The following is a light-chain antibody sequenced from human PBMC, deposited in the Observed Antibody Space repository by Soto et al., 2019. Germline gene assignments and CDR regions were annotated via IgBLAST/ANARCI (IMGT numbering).Light chain of an antibody. V-gene: IGKV3-20*01. CDR1: QSVERTH. CDR3: EQYGSAPGT. J-gene: IGKJ1*01. Sequence: EIVLTQFPDTLSLSPGERATLSCRASQSVERTHLAWYQQKPGQAPRLLIYSTSNRATGIPDRFGGSGSGTDFTLTISRLEAEDFAVYYCEQYGSAPGTFGQGTKVESK. CDR2: STS.